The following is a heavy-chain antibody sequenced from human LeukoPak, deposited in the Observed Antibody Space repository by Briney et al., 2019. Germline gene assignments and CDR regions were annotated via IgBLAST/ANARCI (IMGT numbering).Heavy chain of an antibody. Sequence: GASVKVSCKASGYTFTGYYMHWVRQAPGQGLEWMGWINPNSGGTNYAQKFQGRVTMTGDTSISTAYMELSRLRSDDTAVYYCARDRQVAANYYYYMDVWGKGTTVTISS. J-gene: IGHJ6*03. D-gene: IGHD2-15*01. CDR1: GYTFTGYY. CDR3: ARDRQVAANYYYYMDV. CDR2: INPNSGGT. V-gene: IGHV1-2*02.